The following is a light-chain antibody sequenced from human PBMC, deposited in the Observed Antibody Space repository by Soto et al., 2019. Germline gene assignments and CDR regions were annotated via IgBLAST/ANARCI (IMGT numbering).Light chain of an antibody. J-gene: IGKJ4*01. CDR3: QQLRMYPST. V-gene: IGKV1-39*01. CDR2: AAS. CDR1: QSVSDS. Sequence: DIQMTQSPSSLSASVGDRVTITCRANQSVSDSLNWYQQKPGKVPKLLIYAASSLRSGVPSRISGSGSGTDFALTITSLQAEDFATYYCQQLRMYPSTFGGGTKVDIK.